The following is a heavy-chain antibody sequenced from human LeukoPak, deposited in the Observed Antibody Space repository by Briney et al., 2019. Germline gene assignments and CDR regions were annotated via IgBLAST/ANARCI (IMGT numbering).Heavy chain of an antibody. Sequence: GASVKVSCKASGYTFTGYYMHWVRQAPGQGLEWMGRINPNSGGTNYAQKFQGRVTMTRDTSISTAYMELSRLRSDDTAVYYCARVHYDFWSGQPDYWGQGTLVTVSS. CDR3: ARVHYDFWSGQPDY. CDR2: INPNSGGT. V-gene: IGHV1-2*06. CDR1: GYTFTGYY. J-gene: IGHJ4*02. D-gene: IGHD3-3*01.